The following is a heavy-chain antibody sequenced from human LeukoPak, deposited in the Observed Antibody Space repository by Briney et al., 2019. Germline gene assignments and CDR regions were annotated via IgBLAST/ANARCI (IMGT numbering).Heavy chain of an antibody. CDR1: GYSISSGYS. CDR2: IYHSGST. V-gene: IGHV4-38-2*02. J-gene: IGHJ4*02. Sequence: PSETLSLTCTVSGYSISSGYSWGWIRQPPGKGLEWIGSIYHSGSTYYNPSLKSRVTISVDTSKNQFSLKLSSVTAADTAVYYCARGSGWDFDYWGQGTLVTVSS. D-gene: IGHD6-19*01. CDR3: ARGSGWDFDY.